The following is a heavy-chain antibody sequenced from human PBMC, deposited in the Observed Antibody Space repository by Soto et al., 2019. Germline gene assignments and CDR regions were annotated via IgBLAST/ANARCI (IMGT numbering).Heavy chain of an antibody. J-gene: IGHJ6*02. CDR2: IIPIFGTA. D-gene: IGHD6-13*01. V-gene: IGHV1-69*06. CDR3: ARMMGAAAFYGMDV. CDR1: GGTVISYA. Sequence: SVKVSSTASGGTVISYAIIWVRESAGQGLEWMGGIIPIFGTANYAQKFQCRVTITADKSTSTAYMELSSLRSEDTAVYYCARMMGAAAFYGMDVWGQGTTVTVSS.